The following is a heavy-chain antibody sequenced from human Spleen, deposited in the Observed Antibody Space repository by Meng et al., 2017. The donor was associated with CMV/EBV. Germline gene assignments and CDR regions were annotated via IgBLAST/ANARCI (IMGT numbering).Heavy chain of an antibody. D-gene: IGHD2-2*02. V-gene: IGHV4-34*01. CDR2: INHSGST. J-gene: IGHJ4*02. CDR1: GGSFSGYY. CDR3: ARRIVVVPAAIRFWSTRDY. Sequence: GSLRLSCAVYGGSFSGYYWSWIRQPPGKGLEWIGEINHSGSTNYNPSLKSRVTISVDTSKNQFSLKLSSVTAADTAVYYCARRIVVVPAAIRFWSTRDYWGQGTLVTVSS.